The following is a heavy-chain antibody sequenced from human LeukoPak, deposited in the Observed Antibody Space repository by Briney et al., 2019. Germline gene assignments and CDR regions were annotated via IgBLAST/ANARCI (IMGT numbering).Heavy chain of an antibody. CDR1: GXSFSSLA. Sequence: GGSLRLSCVGSGXSFSSLAMNWVRQAPGKGQEWVSSISSDSSDINYVDSVKGRFTISRDNARNSLYLQMNNLRGEDTAVYYCASLPWLVRWIYYWDQGTLVTVSS. J-gene: IGHJ4*02. CDR3: ASLPWLVRWIYY. V-gene: IGHV3-21*06. CDR2: ISSDSSDI. D-gene: IGHD6-19*01.